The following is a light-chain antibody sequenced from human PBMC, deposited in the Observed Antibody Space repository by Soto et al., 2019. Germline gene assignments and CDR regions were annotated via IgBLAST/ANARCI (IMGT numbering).Light chain of an antibody. V-gene: IGKV3-20*01. CDR3: QQYGSSPYT. J-gene: IGKJ2*01. Sequence: EIVLTQSPCTLSLSPGERATLSCRASQSVSSSYLAWYQQKPGQAPRLLIYGASSRATGIPDTFSGSGSGTDFTLTISRLEPEDFAVYYCQQYGSSPYTFGQGTKLEI. CDR2: GAS. CDR1: QSVSSSY.